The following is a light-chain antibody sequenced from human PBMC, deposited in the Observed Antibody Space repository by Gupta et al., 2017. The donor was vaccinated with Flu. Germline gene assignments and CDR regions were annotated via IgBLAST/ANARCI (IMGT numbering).Light chain of an antibody. V-gene: IGLV2-11*01. J-gene: IGLJ1*01. CDR1: SSVVGGYNY. CDR2: EVN. CDR3: CSFGASHV. Sequence: QSALPQPPSFSWSPGQSVTISCTGTSSVVGGYNYVSWYQQHPGKAPKLIIYEVNNRTSGVPDRFTGSKSGNTASMTISGIQAEDEDDYDCCSFGASHVFGTGTKVTVL.